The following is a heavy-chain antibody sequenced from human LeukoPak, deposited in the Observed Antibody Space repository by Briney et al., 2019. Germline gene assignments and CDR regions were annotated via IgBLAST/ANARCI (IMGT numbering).Heavy chain of an antibody. Sequence: PSETLSLTCTVSGGSISSSSYYWGWIRQPPGKGLEWIGSIYYSGSTYYNPSLKSRVTISIDTSKNQFSLKVSSVTAADTAVYYCASQSSPRFWGQGALVTVSS. CDR3: ASQSSPRF. CDR1: GGSISSSSYY. V-gene: IGHV4-39*07. CDR2: IYYSGST. J-gene: IGHJ4*02. D-gene: IGHD6-13*01.